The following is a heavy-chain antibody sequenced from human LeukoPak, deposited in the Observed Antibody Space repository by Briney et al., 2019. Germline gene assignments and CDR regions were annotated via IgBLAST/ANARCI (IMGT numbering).Heavy chain of an antibody. CDR2: ISSSGSTI. CDR1: GFTFSSYE. D-gene: IGHD2-15*01. Sequence: GGSLRLSCAASGFTFSSYEMDWVRQAPGKGLEWVSYISSSGSTIYYADSVKGRFTISRDNAKNSLYLQMNSLRAEGTAVYYCARAEVAATFDYWGQGTLVTVSS. CDR3: ARAEVAATFDY. V-gene: IGHV3-48*03. J-gene: IGHJ4*02.